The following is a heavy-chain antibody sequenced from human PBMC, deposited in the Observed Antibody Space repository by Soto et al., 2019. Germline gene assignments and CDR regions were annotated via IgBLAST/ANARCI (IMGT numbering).Heavy chain of an antibody. V-gene: IGHV1-8*01. CDR3: ARRARDIVLMVYAMGYYYYMDV. CDR2: MNPNSGNT. D-gene: IGHD2-8*01. Sequence: ASVKVSCKASGYTFTSYDINWVRQATGQGLEWMGWMNPNSGNTGYAQKFQGRVTMTRNISISTSYMELSSLRSEDTAVYYCARRARDIVLMVYAMGYYYYMDVWGKGTTVTVSS. CDR1: GYTFTSYD. J-gene: IGHJ6*03.